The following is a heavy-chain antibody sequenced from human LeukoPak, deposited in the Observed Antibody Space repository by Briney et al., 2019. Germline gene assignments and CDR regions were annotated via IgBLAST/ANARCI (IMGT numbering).Heavy chain of an antibody. CDR2: IYYSGST. CDR3: AAHPRYCSGGSCYVEIDY. D-gene: IGHD2-15*01. CDR1: GGSISSYY. Sequence: SETLSLTCTVSGGSISSYYWSWIRQPPGKGLEWIGYIYYSGSTNYNPSLKSRVTISVDTSKNQFSLKLSSVTAADTAVYYCAAHPRYCSGGSCYVEIDYWGQGTLVTVSS. V-gene: IGHV4-59*01. J-gene: IGHJ4*02.